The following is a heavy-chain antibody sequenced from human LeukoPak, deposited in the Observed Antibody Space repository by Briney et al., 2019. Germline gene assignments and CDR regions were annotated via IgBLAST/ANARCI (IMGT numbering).Heavy chain of an antibody. CDR3: ARGGFYGHPFEF. CDR2: IYYSGTT. CDR1: GGSISDSIYY. Sequence: SETLSLTCTVSGGSISDSIYYWGWIRQPPGKGLEWIGSIYYSGTTCYNPSLESRVAISVDTSNNQVSLNLSSVTAADTAKYFCARGGFYGHPFEFGGHGTLVTVSS. D-gene: IGHD3-10*01. J-gene: IGHJ4*01. V-gene: IGHV4-39*07.